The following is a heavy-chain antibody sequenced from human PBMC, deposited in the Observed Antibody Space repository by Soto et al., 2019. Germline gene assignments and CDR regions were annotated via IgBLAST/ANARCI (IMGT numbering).Heavy chain of an antibody. CDR1: GYTFTKYG. J-gene: IGHJ6*02. D-gene: IGHD2-2*02. CDR2: IGVYNGKT. V-gene: IGHV1-18*04. CDR3: SRARYCTSPSCYNHYYYGVDI. Sequence: QAQLVQSGGEVKKPGASVRVSCKASGYTFTKYGITWVRQAPGQGLEWMGWIGVYNGKTNYARKLQGRVIMTADTSASTAYMELRSLRSDDTAVYYCSRARYCTSPSCYNHYYYGVDIWGQGTTVSVSS.